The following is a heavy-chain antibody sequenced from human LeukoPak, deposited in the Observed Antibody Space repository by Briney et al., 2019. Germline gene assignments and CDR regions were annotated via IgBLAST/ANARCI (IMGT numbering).Heavy chain of an antibody. Sequence: ASVKVSCKASGYTFTGDYMHWVRQAPGQGLEWMGWINPNSGGTNYAQKFQGRVTMTRDTSISTAYMELSRLRSDDTAVYYCARRSGLYYYYGMDVWGQGTTVTVSS. V-gene: IGHV1-2*02. D-gene: IGHD5-12*01. CDR1: GYTFTGDY. J-gene: IGHJ6*02. CDR2: INPNSGGT. CDR3: ARRSGLYYYYGMDV.